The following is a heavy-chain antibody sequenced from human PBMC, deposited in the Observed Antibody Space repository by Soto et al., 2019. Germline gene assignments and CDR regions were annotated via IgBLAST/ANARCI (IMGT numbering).Heavy chain of an antibody. CDR2: INPTSGST. Sequence: QVQLVQSGAEVKKHGASVKVSCKASGYTFTHYYIHWVRQAPGQGLEWMGIINPTSGSTNYAQKFQGRVTVTYVTSTTTVYMELSGLRSEDTAVLYCARDLAAGEHWGQGTLVTVSS. J-gene: IGHJ4*02. CDR3: ARDLAAGEH. CDR1: GYTFTHYY. D-gene: IGHD6-13*01. V-gene: IGHV1-46*01.